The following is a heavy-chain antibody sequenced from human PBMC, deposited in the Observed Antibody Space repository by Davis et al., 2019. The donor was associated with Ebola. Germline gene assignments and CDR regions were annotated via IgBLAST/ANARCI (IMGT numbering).Heavy chain of an antibody. Sequence: GGSLRLSCAASGFIFRSYVMSCVRQAPGKGLVWVSTLFTSADTYYADSVKGRFTISRDNSKNTLYLQMNGLRVEDTAIYYCAKDTSNIWFDIWGQGTNVTVSS. CDR2: LFTSADT. J-gene: IGHJ3*02. V-gene: IGHV3-23*01. CDR3: AKDTSNIWFDI. CDR1: GFIFRSYV. D-gene: IGHD1-26*01.